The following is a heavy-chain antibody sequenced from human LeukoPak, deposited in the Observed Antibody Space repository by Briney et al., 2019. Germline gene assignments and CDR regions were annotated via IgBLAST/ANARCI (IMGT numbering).Heavy chain of an antibody. CDR2: ISAYNGNT. D-gene: IGHD1-20*01. J-gene: IGHJ5*02. CDR1: GYTFTSYA. Sequence: GASVKVSCKASGYTFTSYAIGWVRQAPGQGLEWMGWISAYNGNTNYAQKFQGRVTMTKDTSTGTAYMELRSLRSDDTAVYYCARDYNFREKYNWFDPWGQGTLVTVSS. V-gene: IGHV1-18*01. CDR3: ARDYNFREKYNWFDP.